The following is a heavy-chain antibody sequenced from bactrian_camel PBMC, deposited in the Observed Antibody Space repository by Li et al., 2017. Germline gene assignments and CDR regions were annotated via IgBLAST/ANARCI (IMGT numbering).Heavy chain of an antibody. D-gene: IGHD2*01. V-gene: IGHV3S53*01. CDR2: ITTTGVP. CDR1: YAASEWCA. J-gene: IGHJ4*01. Sequence: HVQLVESGGGTVELGGSVRLSCTAPYAASEWCAMKWYRAPTGKQREWVSSITTTGVPSYRDSVKGRFTISRDVADKNLLHLQMHQLKPEDSGIYYCAAALNPPRAWWLWADFPFDGQGTQVTVS.